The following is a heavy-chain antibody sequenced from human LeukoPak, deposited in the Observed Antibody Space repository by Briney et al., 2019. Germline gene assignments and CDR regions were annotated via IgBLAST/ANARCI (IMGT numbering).Heavy chain of an antibody. Sequence: GGPLRLSWAASGFTFSSYWMSWVRQAPGQGLERVANIKQDGSEKYYVDSVKGRFTISRDNAKNSLYLQMNSLRAEDTAVYYCARDLYDSVGGFDYWGQGTLVTVSS. D-gene: IGHD3-3*01. CDR3: ARDLYDSVGGFDY. CDR2: IKQDGSEK. J-gene: IGHJ4*02. V-gene: IGHV3-7*01. CDR1: GFTFSSYW.